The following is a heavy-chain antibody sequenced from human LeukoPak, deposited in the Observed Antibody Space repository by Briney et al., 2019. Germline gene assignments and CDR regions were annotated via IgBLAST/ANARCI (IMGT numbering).Heavy chain of an antibody. CDR3: AKDRTPQSGYMDV. CDR2: ISGDGGST. J-gene: IGHJ6*03. Sequence: SGGSLRLSCASSGFTFDDYAMHWVRQVPGKGLEWVSLISGDGGSTYYADSVKGRFTISRDNSKNSLYLQMNSLRTEDTALYYCAKDRTPQSGYMDVWGKGTTVTVSS. CDR1: GFTFDDYA. V-gene: IGHV3-43*02.